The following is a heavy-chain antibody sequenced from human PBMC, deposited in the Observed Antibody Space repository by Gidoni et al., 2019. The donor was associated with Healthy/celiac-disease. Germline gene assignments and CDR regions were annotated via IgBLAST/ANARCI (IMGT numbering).Heavy chain of an antibody. V-gene: IGHV3-48*02. D-gene: IGHD2-2*02. CDR3: ARSGAGYCSSTSCYMSGWFDP. Sequence: EVQLVESGGGLVQPGGSLRLSCAASGFTFSSYSLNWVRQAPGKGLEWVSYISSRSSTIYYADSVKGRFTISRDNAKNSLYLQMNSLRDEDTAVYYCARSGAGYCSSTSCYMSGWFDPWGQGTLVTVSS. CDR1: GFTFSSYS. J-gene: IGHJ5*02. CDR2: ISSRSSTI.